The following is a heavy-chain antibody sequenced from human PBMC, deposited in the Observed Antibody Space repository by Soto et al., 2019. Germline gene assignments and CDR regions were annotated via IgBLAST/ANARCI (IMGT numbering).Heavy chain of an antibody. CDR1: GYTCTSYG. CDR2: ISAYNGNT. Sequence: ASVGVSCKXSGYTCTSYGISWVRQAPGQGLEWMGWISAYNGNTNYAQKLQGRVTMTTDTSTSTAYMELRSLRSGDTAVYYRAREIQLWEDYYYGMDVWGQGTTVTVSS. J-gene: IGHJ6*02. V-gene: IGHV1-18*04. D-gene: IGHD5-18*01. CDR3: AREIQLWEDYYYGMDV.